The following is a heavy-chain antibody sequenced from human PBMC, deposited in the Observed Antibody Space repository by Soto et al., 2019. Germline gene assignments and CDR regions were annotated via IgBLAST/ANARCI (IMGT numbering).Heavy chain of an antibody. J-gene: IGHJ6*02. CDR3: ARDYDSSGYYYYYYGMDV. D-gene: IGHD3-22*01. V-gene: IGHV1-2*02. Sequence: ASVKVSCKASGYTFTGYYIHWVRQAPVQGLEWMGWINPNSGGTNYAQKFQGRVTMTRDTYISTAYMELSRLRSDDTAVYYCARDYDSSGYYYYYYGMDVWGQGTTVTVSS. CDR1: GYTFTGYY. CDR2: INPNSGGT.